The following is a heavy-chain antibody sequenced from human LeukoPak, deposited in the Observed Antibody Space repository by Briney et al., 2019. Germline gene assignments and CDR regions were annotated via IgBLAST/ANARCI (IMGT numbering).Heavy chain of an antibody. J-gene: IGHJ4*02. Sequence: PSETLSLTCGASDFSISSAYYWGWIRQPPGKGLEWIGSFYHGGDTYYNPSLKSRVTISVDTPKNQFSLKLRSVTAADTAVYYCAGGIVGVHAYWGQGILVTVSS. CDR1: DFSISSAYY. V-gene: IGHV4-38-2*01. CDR3: AGGIVGVHAY. CDR2: FYHGGDT. D-gene: IGHD1-26*01.